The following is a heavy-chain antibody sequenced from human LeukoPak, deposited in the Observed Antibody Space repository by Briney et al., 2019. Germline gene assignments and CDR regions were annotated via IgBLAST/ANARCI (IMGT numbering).Heavy chain of an antibody. J-gene: IGHJ4*02. CDR2: IYHSGST. D-gene: IGHD4-11*01. CDR1: GYSISSGYY. Sequence: SETLSLTCAVSGYSISSGYYWGWIRQPPGKGLEWIGSIYHSGSTYNNPSLKSRVTISVDTSKNQFSLKLSSVTAADTAVYYCARLTYSGPHYFDYWGQGTLVTVSS. CDR3: ARLTYSGPHYFDY. V-gene: IGHV4-38-2*01.